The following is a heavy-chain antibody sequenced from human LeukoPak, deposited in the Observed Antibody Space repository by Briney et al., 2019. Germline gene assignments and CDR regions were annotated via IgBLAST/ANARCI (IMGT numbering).Heavy chain of an antibody. CDR1: GYTFTSYG. CDR3: AAPIDCSGGSCYSGLDY. V-gene: IGHV1-18*04. Sequence: ASVKVSCKASGYTFTSYGISWVRQAPGQGLEWMGWISAYNGNTNYAQKLQGRVTMTTDTSTSTAYMELRRLRSDDTAVYYCAAPIDCSGGSCYSGLDYWGQGTLVTVSS. J-gene: IGHJ4*02. D-gene: IGHD2-15*01. CDR2: ISAYNGNT.